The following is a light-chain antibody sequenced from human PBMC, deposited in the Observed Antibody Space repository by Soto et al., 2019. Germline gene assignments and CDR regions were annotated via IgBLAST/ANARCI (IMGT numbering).Light chain of an antibody. J-gene: IGKJ1*01. Sequence: DVQMTQSPSSLSASVGDRVTITCRTSQSISSYLNWYQQKPGKAPNLLIYAASSLQSGVPSRFSGSGFGTDFSLTISSLQPEDFATYYCQQSYSTLRTFGQGTKVQIK. CDR1: QSISSY. CDR2: AAS. V-gene: IGKV1-39*01. CDR3: QQSYSTLRT.